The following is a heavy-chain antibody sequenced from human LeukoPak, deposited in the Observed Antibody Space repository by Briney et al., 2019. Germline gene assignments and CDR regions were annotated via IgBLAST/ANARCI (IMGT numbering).Heavy chain of an antibody. J-gene: IGHJ6*02. Sequence: SETLSLTCTVSGGSISSYYWSWIRQPPGKGLEWIGYIYYSGSTNHNPSLKSRVTISVDTSKNQFSLKLSSVTAADTAVYYCARHPSRDTYGMDVWGQGTTVTVSS. CDR3: ARHPSRDTYGMDV. V-gene: IGHV4-59*08. CDR1: GGSISSYY. CDR2: IYYSGST. D-gene: IGHD5-18*01.